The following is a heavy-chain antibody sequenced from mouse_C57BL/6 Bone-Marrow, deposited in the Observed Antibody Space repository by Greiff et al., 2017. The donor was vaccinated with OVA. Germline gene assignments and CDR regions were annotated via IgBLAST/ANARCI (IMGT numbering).Heavy chain of an antibody. D-gene: IGHD1-1*01. J-gene: IGHJ3*01. V-gene: IGHV1-50*01. CDR1: GYTFTSYW. CDR3: ARWDYGSSPWFAY. Sequence: QVQLQQPGAELVMPGASVKLSCKASGYTFTSYWMQWVKQRPGQGLEWIGEIDPSDSYTNYNQKFKGKATLTVDTSSSTAYMQLSSLTSEDSAVYYCARWDYGSSPWFAYWGQGTLVTVSA. CDR2: IDPSDSYT.